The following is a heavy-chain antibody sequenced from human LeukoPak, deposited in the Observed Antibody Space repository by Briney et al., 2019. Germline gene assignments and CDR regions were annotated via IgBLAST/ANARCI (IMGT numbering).Heavy chain of an antibody. D-gene: IGHD2-2*01. CDR3: ASQAAANSIDY. J-gene: IGHJ4*02. V-gene: IGHV4-59*08. CDR1: GGSISSYY. CDR2: IYYSGST. Sequence: SETLSLTCTVSGGSISSYYWSWIRQPPGKGLEWIGYIYYSGSTTYNPSLKSRVTISVDTSKNQFSLKLTSATAADTAVYYCASQAAANSIDYWGQGTVVTVSS.